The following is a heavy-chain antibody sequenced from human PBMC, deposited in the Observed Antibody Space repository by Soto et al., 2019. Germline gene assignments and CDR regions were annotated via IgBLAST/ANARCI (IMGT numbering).Heavy chain of an antibody. D-gene: IGHD3-22*01. Sequence: PSETLSLTCAVSGASGTSDDYYWSWIRQPPGKGLEWIGYIYHSGSTYYNPSLKSRVSISIDTSQNQFSLKLTSLTAADTAVYYCARDPIFYYASSGYGGSYFDYWGQGSRVTVSS. CDR1: GASGTSDDYY. V-gene: IGHV4-30-4*01. CDR3: ARDPIFYYASSGYGGSYFDY. CDR2: IYHSGST. J-gene: IGHJ4*02.